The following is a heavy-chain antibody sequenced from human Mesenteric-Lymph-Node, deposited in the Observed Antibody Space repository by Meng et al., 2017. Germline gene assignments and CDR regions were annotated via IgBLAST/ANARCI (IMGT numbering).Heavy chain of an antibody. CDR3: ARDLGDGIWSGYRY. Sequence: LVDPGGGLVQPGGSLRLSWAASGFTFSSYAMSWVRQAPGKGLKWVSAISVTGGSTSYADSVKGRFTISRDNAKNTLYLQMNSLRAEDTAVYYCARDLGDGIWSGYRYWGQGALVTVSS. CDR1: GFTFSSYA. D-gene: IGHD3-3*01. V-gene: IGHV3-23*04. J-gene: IGHJ4*02. CDR2: ISVTGGST.